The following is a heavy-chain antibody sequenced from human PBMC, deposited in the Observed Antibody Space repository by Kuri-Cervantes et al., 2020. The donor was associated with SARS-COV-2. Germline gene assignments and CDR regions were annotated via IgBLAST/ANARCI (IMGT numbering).Heavy chain of an antibody. CDR1: GDSINSGGYH. CDR2: IYNGGHT. J-gene: IGHJ5*02. V-gene: IGHV4-31*02. D-gene: IGHD3-9*01. CDR3: ARGFYFGKFDP. Sequence: SCPVSGDSINSGGYHWRWIRQHPGKGLELMGYIYNGGHTFYSTSLRSRITISLDPAENQFYLRLNSVTTADTAVYYCARGFYFGKFDPWGQGTLVTVSS.